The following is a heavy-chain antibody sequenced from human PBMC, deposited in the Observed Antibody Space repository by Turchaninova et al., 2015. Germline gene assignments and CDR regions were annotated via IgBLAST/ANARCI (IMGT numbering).Heavy chain of an antibody. CDR1: GYNFIAYW. CDR3: ARFQPGDY. CDR2: IYPRDSAT. Sequence: EVQLVQSGAEVKKPGESLTISCQVSGYNFIAYWIAWVRQMPGKVQVWMGIIYPRDSATRYSPAFQGQVTGSVDRSISTAYLHWSSLRASDSAMCYCARFQPGDYWGQGTLVTVSS. J-gene: IGHJ4*02. V-gene: IGHV5-51*01.